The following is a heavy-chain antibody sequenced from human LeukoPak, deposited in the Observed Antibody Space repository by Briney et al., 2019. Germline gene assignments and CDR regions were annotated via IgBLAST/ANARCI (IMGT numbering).Heavy chain of an antibody. CDR3: ARQGGYEVFDY. J-gene: IGHJ4*02. CDR2: IYYSGST. Sequence: SETLSLTCAVSGGSISSYYWSWIRQPPGKGLEWIGYIYYSGSTNYNPSLKSRVTISVDTSKNQFSLKVSSVTAAETAVYYCARQGGYEVFDYWGQGTLVTVSS. D-gene: IGHD5-12*01. CDR1: GGSISSYY. V-gene: IGHV4-59*08.